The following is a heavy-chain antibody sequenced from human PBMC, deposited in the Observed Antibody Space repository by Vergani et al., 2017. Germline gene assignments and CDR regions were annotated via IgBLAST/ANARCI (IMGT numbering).Heavy chain of an antibody. CDR2: IKSDGRT. V-gene: IGHV3-66*02. CDR3: TRIECSGTTCYGHYFDL. Sequence: EVELLESGGGLAQPGGSLRVSCSASGFRVTTYYMSWVRQAPGKGLEWVSVIKSDGRTSYAESVRGRFTISRDTSRNAVYLQMNILRVEDTCVYYCTRIECSGTTCYGHYFDLWGHGILVTVSS. D-gene: IGHD2-15*01. J-gene: IGHJ4*01. CDR1: GFRVTTYY.